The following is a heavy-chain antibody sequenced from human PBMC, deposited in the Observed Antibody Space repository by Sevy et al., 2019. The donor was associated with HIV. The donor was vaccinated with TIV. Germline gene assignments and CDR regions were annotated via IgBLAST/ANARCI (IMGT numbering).Heavy chain of an antibody. D-gene: IGHD4-17*01. CDR1: GFTFSSYA. J-gene: IGHJ4*02. Sequence: GGSLRLSCAASGFTFSSYAMSWVRQAPGKGLKWVSAISGSGGSTYYADSVKGRFTISRDNSKNTLYLQMNSLRAEDTAVYYCAKAGGYGDYESNFDYWGQGTLVTVSS. CDR3: AKAGGYGDYESNFDY. V-gene: IGHV3-23*01. CDR2: ISGSGGST.